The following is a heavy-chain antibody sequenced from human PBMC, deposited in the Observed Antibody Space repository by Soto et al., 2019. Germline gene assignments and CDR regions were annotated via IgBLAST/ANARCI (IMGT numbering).Heavy chain of an antibody. J-gene: IGHJ6*02. CDR3: ARSIRGPRRFNGMDV. D-gene: IGHD1-20*01. V-gene: IGHV2-70*13. CDR2: IERDDDDK. Sequence: GPTLVNPTETLTLTCTFSGFSLTSAGMCVSWIRQPPGKALEWLALIERDDDDKYYSTSLKTRLTISKDTRKNQVVLTMANMDPADTGTYYCARSIRGPRRFNGMDVWGQGTTVTVSS. CDR1: GFSLTSAGMC.